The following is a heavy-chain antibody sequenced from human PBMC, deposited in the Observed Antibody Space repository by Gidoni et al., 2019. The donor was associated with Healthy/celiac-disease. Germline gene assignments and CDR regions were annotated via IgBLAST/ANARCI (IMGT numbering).Heavy chain of an antibody. D-gene: IGHD3-10*01. CDR2: ISSSGSTI. V-gene: IGHV3-11*01. J-gene: IGHJ3*02. Sequence: QVQLVEYGGGWVKPGGSLRLSCAAPGFTFSHYYMSWIRQAPRKGLEWVSYISSSGSTIYYADSVKGRFTISRDNAKNSLYLQMNSLRAEDTAVYYCARVFLAEAKSYNDAFDIWGQGTMVTVSS. CDR3: ARVFLAEAKSYNDAFDI. CDR1: GFTFSHYY.